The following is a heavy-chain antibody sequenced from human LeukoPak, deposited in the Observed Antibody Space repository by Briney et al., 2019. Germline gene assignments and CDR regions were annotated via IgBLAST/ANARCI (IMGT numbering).Heavy chain of an antibody. V-gene: IGHV4-30-4*01. CDR2: IYYSGST. CDR3: ARDNGDYAIDY. D-gene: IGHD4-17*01. Sequence: SETLSLTCTVSGGSISSYYWSWIRQPPGKGLEWIGYIYYSGSTYYNPSLKSRVTISVDTSKNQFSLKLSSVTAADTAVYYCARDNGDYAIDYWGQGTLVTVSS. J-gene: IGHJ4*02. CDR1: GGSISSYY.